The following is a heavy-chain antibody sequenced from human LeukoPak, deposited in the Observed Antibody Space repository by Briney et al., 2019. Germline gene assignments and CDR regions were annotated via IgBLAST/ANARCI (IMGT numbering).Heavy chain of an antibody. J-gene: IGHJ5*02. CDR2: IWYDGSNK. CDR1: GFTFSSYG. D-gene: IGHD3-22*01. V-gene: IGHV3-33*06. CDR3: AKNSLLRGYPYNWFDP. Sequence: PGGSLRLSRAASGFTFSSYGMHWVRQAPGKGLEWVAVIWYDGSNKYYADSVKGRFTISRDNSKNTLYLQMNSLRAEDTAVYYCAKNSLLRGYPYNWFDPWGQGTLVTVSS.